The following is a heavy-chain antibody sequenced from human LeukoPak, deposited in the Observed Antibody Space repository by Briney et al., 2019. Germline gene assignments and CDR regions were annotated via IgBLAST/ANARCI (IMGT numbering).Heavy chain of an antibody. CDR1: GFTFSSYA. D-gene: IGHD6-13*01. V-gene: IGHV3-30*04. Sequence: GGSLRLSCAASGFTFSSYAMHWVRQAPGKGLEWVAVISSDGSNKYYADSVKGRFTISRDNSKNTLYLQMNSLRAEDTAVYYCARAHWSSSSWSPYCYYMDVWGKGTTVTVSS. CDR2: ISSDGSNK. CDR3: ARAHWSSSSWSPYCYYMDV. J-gene: IGHJ6*03.